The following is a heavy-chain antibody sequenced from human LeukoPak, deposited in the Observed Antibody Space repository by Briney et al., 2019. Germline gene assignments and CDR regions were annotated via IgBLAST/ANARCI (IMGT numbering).Heavy chain of an antibody. CDR1: GYTFTSYG. J-gene: IGHJ4*02. CDR3: ASSGGQYSYGYYFDY. V-gene: IGHV1-18*01. D-gene: IGHD5-18*01. CDR2: ISAYNGNT. Sequence: ASVKVSCKAAGYTFTSYGISWERQAPGQGLEWVGWISAYNGNTNYAQKLQGRVTMTTDTSTSTAYMELRSLRSDDTAVYYCASSGGQYSYGYYFDYWGQGTLVTVSS.